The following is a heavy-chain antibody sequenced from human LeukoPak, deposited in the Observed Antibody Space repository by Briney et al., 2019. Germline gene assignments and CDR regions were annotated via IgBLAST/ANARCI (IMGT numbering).Heavy chain of an antibody. CDR3: ARALNTYDFWSGYYSYGMDV. Sequence: ASVKVSCKASGYTFTSYGISWVRQAPGQGLEWMGWISAYNGNTNYAQKLQGRVTMTTDTSTSTAYMELRSLRSDDTAVYYCARALNTYDFWSGYYSYGMDVWGQGTTVTVSS. CDR2: ISAYNGNT. D-gene: IGHD3-3*01. CDR1: GYTFTSYG. V-gene: IGHV1-18*01. J-gene: IGHJ6*02.